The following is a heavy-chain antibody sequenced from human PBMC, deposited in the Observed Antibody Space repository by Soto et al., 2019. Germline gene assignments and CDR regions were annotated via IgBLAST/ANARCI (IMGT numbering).Heavy chain of an antibody. CDR3: ANSGHPINPYYYYYGMDV. V-gene: IGHV3-23*01. D-gene: IGHD3-10*01. Sequence: PGGSLRLSCAASGFTFSSYAMSWVRQAPGKGLEWVSAISGSGGSTYYADSVKGRFTISRDNSKNTLYLQMNSLRAEDTAVYCCANSGHPINPYYYYYGMDVWGQGTTVTV. CDR2: ISGSGGST. J-gene: IGHJ6*02. CDR1: GFTFSSYA.